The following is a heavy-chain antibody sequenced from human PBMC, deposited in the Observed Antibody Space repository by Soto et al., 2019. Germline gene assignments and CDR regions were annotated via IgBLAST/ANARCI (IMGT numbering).Heavy chain of an antibody. V-gene: IGHV3-74*01. CDR3: ARDVENDGHYYLGA. D-gene: IGHD1-1*01. CDR1: GFPFSGYW. CDR2: MNSDGSTI. Sequence: EVQLVESGGGLVQPGGSLRLSCAASGFPFSGYWMHWVRQAPGKGLVWVSRMNSDGSTINYADSVKGRFTISRDNAENTLYLQMSSLRAEDTSVYYCARDVENDGHYYLGARGKGTKVTLSS. J-gene: IGHJ6*03.